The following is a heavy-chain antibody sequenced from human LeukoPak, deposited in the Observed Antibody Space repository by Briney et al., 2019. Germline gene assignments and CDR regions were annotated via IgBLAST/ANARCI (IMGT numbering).Heavy chain of an antibody. Sequence: PPETLSLTCAVYGGSFSGNYWTLIRQTPGRGLEWIGESSPTGDITGYNPSLKGRATISVDSSKNQFSLKLTSVTAADTGVYYCARVPDFIARPCDSWGPGTLVTVSS. V-gene: IGHV4-34*01. CDR1: GGSFSGNY. J-gene: IGHJ4*02. D-gene: IGHD2-21*01. CDR2: SSPTGDIT. CDR3: ARVPDFIARPCDS.